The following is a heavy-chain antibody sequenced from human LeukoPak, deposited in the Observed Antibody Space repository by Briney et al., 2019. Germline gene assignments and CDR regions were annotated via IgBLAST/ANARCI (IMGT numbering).Heavy chain of an antibody. D-gene: IGHD2-2*01. V-gene: IGHV3-23*01. J-gene: IGHJ4*02. CDR1: GFTFSSYA. Sequence: PGGSLRLSCAASGFTFSSYAINWVRQAPGKGLEWVSAISSSGGSTYYADSVKGRFTISRDNSKNTLYLQMNSLRAEDTALYYCAKGFVIPGATTRYFDYWGQGTLVAVSS. CDR2: ISSSGGST. CDR3: AKGFVIPGATTRYFDY.